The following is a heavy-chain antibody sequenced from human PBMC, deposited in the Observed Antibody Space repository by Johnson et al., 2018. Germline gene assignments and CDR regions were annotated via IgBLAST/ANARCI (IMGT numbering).Heavy chain of an antibody. CDR3: ARDLGITGTTTYGMDV. V-gene: IGHV4-4*07. D-gene: IGHD1-7*01. CDR2: IYTSGST. Sequence: QVQLQESGPGLVKPSETLSLTCTVSGGSISSYYWSWIRQPAGQGLEWIGRIYTSGSTNYNPSLKSRVTMSVDTSKNQFSLKLTTVTAADTAVYYCARDLGITGTTTYGMDVWGQGTTVTVSS. J-gene: IGHJ6*02. CDR1: GGSISSYY.